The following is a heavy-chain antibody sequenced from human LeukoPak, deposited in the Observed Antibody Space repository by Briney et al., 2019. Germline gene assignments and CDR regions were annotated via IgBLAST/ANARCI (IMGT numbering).Heavy chain of an antibody. CDR2: INPNSGGT. CDR3: ARTVSTSWFYFDY. Sequence: ASVKVSCKASGYTFTGYYMHWVRQAPGQGLEWMGWINPNSGGTNYAQKFQGRVTMTTDTSTSIAYMELRSLTSDDTAVYFCARTVSTSWFYFDYWGQGTLVTVSS. CDR1: GYTFTGYY. J-gene: IGHJ4*02. V-gene: IGHV1-2*02. D-gene: IGHD6-13*01.